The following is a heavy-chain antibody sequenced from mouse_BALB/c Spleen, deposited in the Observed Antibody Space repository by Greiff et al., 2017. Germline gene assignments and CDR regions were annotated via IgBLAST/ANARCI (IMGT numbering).Heavy chain of an antibody. Sequence: DVKLQESGPGLVKPSQSLSLTCSVTGYSITSGYYWNWIRQFPGNKLEWMGYISYDGSNNYNPSLKNRISITRDTSKNQFFLKLNSVTTEDTATYYCARGGGAYWGQGTLVTVSA. CDR1: GYSITSGYY. V-gene: IGHV3-6*02. CDR3: ARGGGAY. J-gene: IGHJ3*01. CDR2: ISYDGSN.